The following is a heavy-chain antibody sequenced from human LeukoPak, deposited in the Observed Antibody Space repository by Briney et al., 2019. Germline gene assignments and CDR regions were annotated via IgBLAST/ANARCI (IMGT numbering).Heavy chain of an antibody. J-gene: IGHJ3*02. Sequence: GASVKVSCKASGYTFTSYGISWVRQAPGQGLEWMGWISAYNGNTNYAQKLQGRVTMTTDTSTSTAYMELRSLRSDDTAVYYCARDPVTFPVVITLSGAFDIWGQGTMVTVSS. V-gene: IGHV1-18*01. D-gene: IGHD3-22*01. CDR3: ARDPVTFPVVITLSGAFDI. CDR1: GYTFTSYG. CDR2: ISAYNGNT.